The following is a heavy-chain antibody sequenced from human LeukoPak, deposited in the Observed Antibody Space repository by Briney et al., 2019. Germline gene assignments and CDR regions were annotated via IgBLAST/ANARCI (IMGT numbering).Heavy chain of an antibody. D-gene: IGHD2-8*01. J-gene: IGHJ3*02. Sequence: PGGSLRLSCAASGFTVSSNYMSWVRQAPGKGLEWVSVIYSGGSTYYADSVKGRFTISRHNSKNTLYLQMNSLRVEDAAVYYCATVGGVSGRAFDMWGQGTVVTVSS. CDR1: GFTVSSNY. CDR2: IYSGGST. CDR3: ATVGGVSGRAFDM. V-gene: IGHV3-53*01.